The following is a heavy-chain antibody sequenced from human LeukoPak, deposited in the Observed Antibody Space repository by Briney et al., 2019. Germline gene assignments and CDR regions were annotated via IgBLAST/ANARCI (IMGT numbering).Heavy chain of an antibody. Sequence: GGSLRLSCAASGFTFSSYWKSWVRQAPGKGLEWVANIKQDGSEKYYVDSVKGRFTISRNNAKNSLYLQMNSLRAEDTAVYYCAREVGYCSGGSCYEYFDYGGQGTLVTVSA. J-gene: IGHJ4*02. D-gene: IGHD2-15*01. V-gene: IGHV3-7*01. CDR1: GFTFSSYW. CDR3: AREVGYCSGGSCYEYFDY. CDR2: IKQDGSEK.